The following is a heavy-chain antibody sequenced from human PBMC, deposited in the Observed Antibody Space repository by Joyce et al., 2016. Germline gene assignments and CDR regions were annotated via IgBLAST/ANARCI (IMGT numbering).Heavy chain of an antibody. CDR3: TTPSCAN. CDR2: INSDDSRI. CDR1: GIIFSSKE. V-gene: IGHV3-48*03. J-gene: IGHJ4*02. D-gene: IGHD2-2*01. Sequence: EVHLVESGGGLVQPVGSLRLSCAASGIIFSSKEMNWVLQAPGKGLEWISSINSDDSRIHYADSVRGRFTISRDNARNSLYVEMNYLRVEDTAIYYCTTPSCANWGQGSLVTVSS.